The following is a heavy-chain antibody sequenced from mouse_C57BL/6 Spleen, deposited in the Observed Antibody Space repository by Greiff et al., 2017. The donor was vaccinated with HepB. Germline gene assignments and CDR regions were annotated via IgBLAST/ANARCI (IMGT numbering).Heavy chain of an antibody. J-gene: IGHJ4*01. V-gene: IGHV6-3*01. CDR3: TDPLLLLYAMDY. CDR2: IRLKSDNYAT. Sequence: EVKLEESGGGLVQPGGSMKLSCVASGFTFSNYWMNWVRQSPEKGLEWVAQIRLKSDNYATHYAESVKGRFTISRDDSKSSVYLQMNNLRAEDTGIYYCTDPLLLLYAMDYWGQGTSVTVSS. CDR1: GFTFSNYW. D-gene: IGHD2-10*01.